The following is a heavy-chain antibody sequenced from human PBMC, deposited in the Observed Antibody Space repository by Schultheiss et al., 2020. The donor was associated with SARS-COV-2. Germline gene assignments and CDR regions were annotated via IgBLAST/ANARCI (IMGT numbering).Heavy chain of an antibody. J-gene: IGHJ4*02. V-gene: IGHV4-34*01. D-gene: IGHD5-12*01. CDR2: INHSGST. CDR3: ARGRLQHWVFSGPLGFDY. CDR1: GGSFSGYY. Sequence: SETLSLTCAVYGGSFSGYYWSWIRQPPGKGLEWIGEINHSGSTNYNPSLKSRVTISVDTSKNQFSLKLSSVTAADTAVYYCARGRLQHWVFSGPLGFDYWGQGTLVTVSS.